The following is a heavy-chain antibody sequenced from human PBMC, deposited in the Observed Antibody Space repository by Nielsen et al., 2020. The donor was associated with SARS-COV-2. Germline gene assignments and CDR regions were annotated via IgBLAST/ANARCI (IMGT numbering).Heavy chain of an antibody. V-gene: IGHV3-21*01. CDR1: GFTSSSYS. CDR3: ATPRGYSYGPFDY. J-gene: IGHJ4*02. CDR2: ISSSSSYI. Sequence: GESLKISCAASGFTSSSYSMNWVRQAPGKGLEWVSSISSSSSYIYYADSVKGRFTISRDNAKNSLYLQMNSLRAEDTAVYYCATPRGYSYGPFDYWGQGTLVTVSS. D-gene: IGHD5-18*01.